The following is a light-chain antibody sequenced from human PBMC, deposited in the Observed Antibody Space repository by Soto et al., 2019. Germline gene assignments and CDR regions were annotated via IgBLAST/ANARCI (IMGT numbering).Light chain of an antibody. CDR3: SSYTSSSTHV. V-gene: IGLV2-14*03. CDR1: SSDVGAYTF. Sequence: QSALTQPASVSGSPGQSITISCTGTSSDVGAYTFVSWYQQHPDKVPKLMIFDVSRRPSGVSDRFAGSKSGNTASLTISGLQPEEEADYYCSSYTSSSTHVFGSETKLTVL. J-gene: IGLJ1*01. CDR2: DVS.